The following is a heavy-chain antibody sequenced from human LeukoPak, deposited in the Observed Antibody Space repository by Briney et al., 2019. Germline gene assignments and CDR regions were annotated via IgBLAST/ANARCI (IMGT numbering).Heavy chain of an antibody. V-gene: IGHV3-7*01. CDR3: AREGTGYCSSTSRYATDAFDI. Sequence: GGSLRLSCAASGFTFSSYWMRWVRQAPGKGREWVANIKQDGSEKCYVDSVKGRFTISRDNAKNSLYLQMNSLSADDTAVYYCAREGTGYCSSTSRYATDAFDIWGQGTMVTVSS. CDR2: IKQDGSEK. CDR1: GFTFSSYW. J-gene: IGHJ3*02. D-gene: IGHD2-2*03.